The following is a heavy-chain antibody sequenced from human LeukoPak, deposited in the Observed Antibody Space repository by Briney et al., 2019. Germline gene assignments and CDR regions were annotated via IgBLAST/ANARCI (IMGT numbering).Heavy chain of an antibody. CDR2: IYSSGST. V-gene: IGHV4-4*07. CDR3: ARVLGWAGFDY. D-gene: IGHD6-19*01. CDR1: GGSISSFY. Sequence: SETLSLTCTVSGGSISSFYWSWFRQPAGKGLEWIGRIYSSGSTNYNPSLKSRLTMSVDTSKNQFSLRLSSVTAADTAVYYCARVLGWAGFDYWGQGTLVTVSP. J-gene: IGHJ4*02.